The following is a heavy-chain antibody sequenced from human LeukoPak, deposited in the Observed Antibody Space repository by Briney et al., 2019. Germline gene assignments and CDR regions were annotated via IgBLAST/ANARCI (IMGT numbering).Heavy chain of an antibody. CDR3: ARSITYRSTWNSDY. CDR1: GGSISPYY. D-gene: IGHD6-13*01. CDR2: ISYGRTT. Sequence: SETLSLTCTVSGGSISPYYWSWIRQPPGKGLEWIGYISYGRTTNYNPSLKSRLTILVDTSKNQFSLKLSSVTAADTAVYYCARSITYRSTWNSDYWGQGTLVTVSS. V-gene: IGHV4-59*08. J-gene: IGHJ4*02.